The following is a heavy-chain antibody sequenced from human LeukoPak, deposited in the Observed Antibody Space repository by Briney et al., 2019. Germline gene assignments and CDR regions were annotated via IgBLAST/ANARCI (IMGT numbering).Heavy chain of an antibody. CDR3: AREYTAMAYDY. Sequence: GGSLRLSCAAPGFTFSSYAMSWVRQAPGKGLEWVSSISSTSTYIYYADSVKGLFTISRDNARNSLFLQMNNLRVDDSAVYYCAREYTAMAYDYWGQGNLATVSS. J-gene: IGHJ4*02. D-gene: IGHD5-18*01. V-gene: IGHV3-21*01. CDR1: GFTFSSYA. CDR2: ISSTSTYI.